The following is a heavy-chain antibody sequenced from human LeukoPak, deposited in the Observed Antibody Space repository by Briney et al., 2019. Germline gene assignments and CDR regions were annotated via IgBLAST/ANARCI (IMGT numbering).Heavy chain of an antibody. J-gene: IGHJ4*02. CDR3: ASSGIRYGFWSGYYGSFDY. CDR1: GGSISSYY. CDR2: IYYSGST. D-gene: IGHD3-3*01. V-gene: IGHV4-59*12. Sequence: PSETLSLTCTVSGGSISSYYWSWIRQPPGKGLEWIGYIYYSGSTNYNPSLKSRVTMSVDTSKNQFSLKLSSVTAADTAVYYCASSGIRYGFWSGYYGSFDYWGQGTLVTVSS.